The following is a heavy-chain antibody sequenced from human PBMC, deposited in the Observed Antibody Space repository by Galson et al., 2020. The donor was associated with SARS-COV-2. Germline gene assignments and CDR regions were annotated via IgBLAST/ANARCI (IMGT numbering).Heavy chain of an antibody. J-gene: IGHJ4*02. V-gene: IGHV5-51*01. Sequence: GESLKISCKGSGYRFPTYWIGWVRQMPGKGLEWMGIIYPGDSDTRYGPSFQGQVTISADKSITTAYLQWSSLKASDTAMYYCARLVGAAAGPSDYWGQGTLVTVSS. D-gene: IGHD6-13*01. CDR1: GYRFPTYW. CDR3: ARLVGAAAGPSDY. CDR2: IYPGDSDT.